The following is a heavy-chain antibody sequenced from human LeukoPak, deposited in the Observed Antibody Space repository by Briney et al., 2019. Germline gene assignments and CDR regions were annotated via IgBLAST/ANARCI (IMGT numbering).Heavy chain of an antibody. J-gene: IGHJ6*03. Sequence: GASVKVSCKASGYTFTSYGISWVRQAPGQGLEWMGWISAYNGNTNYAQKLQGRVTMTTDTSTSTAYMELRSLRSDDTAVYYCARVGRVHYYYYYMAVWGKGTTVTVSS. V-gene: IGHV1-18*01. CDR1: GYTFTSYG. CDR2: ISAYNGNT. CDR3: ARVGRVHYYYYYMAV.